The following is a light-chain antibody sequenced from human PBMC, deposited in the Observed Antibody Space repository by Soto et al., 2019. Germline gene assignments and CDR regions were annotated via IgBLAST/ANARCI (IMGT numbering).Light chain of an antibody. CDR2: DVT. V-gene: IGLV2-8*01. CDR1: SSDIGGYNF. J-gene: IGLJ1*01. CDR3: SSHGGSNNPYV. Sequence: QSALTQPPSASGCPGQSVAISCTGTSSDIGGYNFVSWYQQHPGKAPKLMIYDVTKRPSGVPDRFSGSKSGNTATLIVSGLQAEDEADYYCSSHGGSNNPYVFGPGTKVTVL.